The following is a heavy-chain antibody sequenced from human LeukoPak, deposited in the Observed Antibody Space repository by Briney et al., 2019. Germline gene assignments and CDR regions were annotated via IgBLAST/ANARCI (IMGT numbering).Heavy chain of an antibody. J-gene: IGHJ2*01. CDR1: GDTFTSYY. Sequence: ASVKVSCKPSGDTFTSYYMHWVRQAPGQGLEWMGIINPSGGSTSYAQKFQGRVTMTRDTSTSTVYMELSSLRSEDTAVYYCARDPKVAAAGTRYFDLWGRGTLVTVSS. CDR2: INPSGGST. V-gene: IGHV1-46*01. D-gene: IGHD6-13*01. CDR3: ARDPKVAAAGTRYFDL.